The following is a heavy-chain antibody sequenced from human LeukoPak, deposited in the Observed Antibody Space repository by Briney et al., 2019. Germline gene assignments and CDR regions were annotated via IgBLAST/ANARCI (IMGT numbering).Heavy chain of an antibody. J-gene: IGHJ4*02. Sequence: SVKVSCKASGGTFSSYAISWVRQAPGQGLEWMGRIIPILGIANYAQKFQGRVTITADKSTSTAYMELSSLRSEDTAVYYCARSYREVRGNSPDYWGQGTLVTFSS. D-gene: IGHD1-26*01. CDR3: ARSYREVRGNSPDY. CDR2: IIPILGIA. CDR1: GGTFSSYA. V-gene: IGHV1-69*04.